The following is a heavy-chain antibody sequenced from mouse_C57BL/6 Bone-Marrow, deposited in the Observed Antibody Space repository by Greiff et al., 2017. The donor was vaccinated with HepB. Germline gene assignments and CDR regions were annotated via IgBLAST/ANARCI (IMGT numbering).Heavy chain of an antibody. V-gene: IGHV1-26*01. CDR2: INPNNGGT. Sequence: VQLQQSGPELVKPGASVKISCKASGYTFTDYYMNWVKQSHGKSLEWIGDINPNNGGTSYNQKFKGKATLTVDKSSSTAYMELRSLTSEDSAVYYCARVITTVVAPFAYWGQGTLVTVSA. J-gene: IGHJ3*01. CDR3: ARVITTVVAPFAY. D-gene: IGHD1-1*01. CDR1: GYTFTDYY.